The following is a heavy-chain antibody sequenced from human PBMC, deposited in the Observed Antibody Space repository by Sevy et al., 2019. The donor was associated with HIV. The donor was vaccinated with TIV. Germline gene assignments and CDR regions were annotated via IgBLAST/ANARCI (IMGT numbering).Heavy chain of an antibody. CDR3: ARERLVSAGGYYNYYFGMDV. CDR2: IYSGDSGGST. V-gene: IGHV3-53*01. J-gene: IGHJ6*02. D-gene: IGHD3-3*01. Sequence: GGSLRLSCAASGFDVNENYMSWVRQAPGKGLEWVSIIYSGDSGGSTYYADSVKGRFTISRDNSQNTLYLQINSLRPEDTAVYYCARERLVSAGGYYNYYFGMDVWGQGTTVTVSS. CDR1: GFDVNENY.